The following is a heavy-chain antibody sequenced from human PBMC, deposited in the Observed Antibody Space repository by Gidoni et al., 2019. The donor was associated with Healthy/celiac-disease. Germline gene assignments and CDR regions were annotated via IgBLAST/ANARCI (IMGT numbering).Heavy chain of an antibody. Sequence: QVQLQESGPGLVKSSETLSLTCIVSGGSMSSYYRTWIRQPPGKGLEWIGYIYSNGKLDYNPSLKSRITISVDTSRSQFSLKFNSVTAADTAVYYCARGRTYSYYWGQGTLVTVSS. CDR1: GGSMSSYY. V-gene: IGHV4-59*01. D-gene: IGHD2-21*01. J-gene: IGHJ4*02. CDR2: IYSNGKL. CDR3: ARGRTYSYY.